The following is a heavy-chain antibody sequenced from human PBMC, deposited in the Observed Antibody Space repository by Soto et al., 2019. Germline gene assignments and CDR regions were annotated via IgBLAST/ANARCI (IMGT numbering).Heavy chain of an antibody. V-gene: IGHV2-5*01. CDR3: IHRRVNGGMDH. J-gene: IGHJ4*02. CDR2: IHWNDDN. CDR1: GFSLSTSGVG. Sequence: QITLKESGPTLVKPTQTLTLTCTFSGFSLSTSGVGVGCVRQPTGKALEWIAVIHWNDDNHYTSSLKTRLTGTKDITKNQVVFTMTNMDPVDTGTYYCIHRRVNGGMDHWGTGILVTVYS.